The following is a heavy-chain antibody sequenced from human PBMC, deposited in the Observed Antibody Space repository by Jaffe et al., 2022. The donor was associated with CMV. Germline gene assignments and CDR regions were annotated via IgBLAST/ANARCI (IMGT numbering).Heavy chain of an antibody. CDR2: IWYDGSNK. V-gene: IGHV3-33*08. CDR3: ARDDYYYDSSGYYAGVGAFDI. J-gene: IGHJ3*02. CDR1: GFTFSSYG. D-gene: IGHD3-22*01. Sequence: QVQLVESGGGVVQPGRSLRLSCAASGFTFSSYGMHWVRQAPGKGLEWVAVIWYDGSNKYYADSVKGRFTISRDNSKNTLYLQMNSLRAEDTAVYYCARDDYYYDSSGYYAGVGAFDIWGQGTMVTVSS.